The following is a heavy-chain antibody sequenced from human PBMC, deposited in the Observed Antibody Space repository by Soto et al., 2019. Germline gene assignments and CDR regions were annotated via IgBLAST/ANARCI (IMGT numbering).Heavy chain of an antibody. J-gene: IGHJ4*02. Sequence: GXSVKVSCKVSGYTLTELSMHWVRQAPGKGLEWMGGFDPEDGETIYAQKFQGRVTMTGDTSTDTAYMELSSLRSEDTAVYYCATVTTSSSSLFYFDYWGQGTLVTVSS. CDR1: GYTLTELS. CDR3: ATVTTSSSSLFYFDY. V-gene: IGHV1-24*01. D-gene: IGHD6-6*01. CDR2: FDPEDGET.